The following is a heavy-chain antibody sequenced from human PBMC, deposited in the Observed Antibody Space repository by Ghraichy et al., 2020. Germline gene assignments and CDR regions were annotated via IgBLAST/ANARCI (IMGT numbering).Heavy chain of an antibody. D-gene: IGHD3-3*01. CDR3: ARGRGGWLYYDFWSGYGTFDY. CDR1: GYTFTSYD. CDR2: MNPNSGNT. J-gene: IGHJ4*02. V-gene: IGHV1-8*01. Sequence: ASVKVSCKASGYTFTSYDINWVRQATGQGLEWMGWMNPNSGNTGYAQKFQGRVTMTRNTSISTAYMELSSLRSEDTAVYYCARGRGGWLYYDFWSGYGTFDYWGQGTLVTVSS.